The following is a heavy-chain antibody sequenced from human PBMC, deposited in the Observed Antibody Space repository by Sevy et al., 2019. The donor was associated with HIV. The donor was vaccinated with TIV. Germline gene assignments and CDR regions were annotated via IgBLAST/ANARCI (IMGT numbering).Heavy chain of an antibody. CDR3: AAVSDDPAYYYGMDV. J-gene: IGHJ6*02. Sequence: ASVKVSCKASGFTFTSSAVQWVRQAHGQRLEWIGWIIVGSGNTNYAQKFQERVTITRDMSTSTAYMELSSLRSEDTAVYYCAAVSDDPAYYYGMDVWGQGTTVTVSS. CDR2: IIVGSGNT. CDR1: GFTFTSSA. D-gene: IGHD1-1*01. V-gene: IGHV1-58*01.